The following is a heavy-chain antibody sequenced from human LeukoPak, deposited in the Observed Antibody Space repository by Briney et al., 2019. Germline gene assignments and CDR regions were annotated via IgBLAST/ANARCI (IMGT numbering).Heavy chain of an antibody. D-gene: IGHD3-22*01. Sequence: GGSLILSCAASGFTFSGYWMHWVRQAPGKGLVWVSRINNDGSITTYADSVKGRFTIFRDNAKNTVYLQMNSLRAEDTAVYYCARAHDSSGYYFDAFDIWGQGTMVTVSS. CDR2: INNDGSIT. CDR3: ARAHDSSGYYFDAFDI. J-gene: IGHJ3*02. V-gene: IGHV3-74*01. CDR1: GFTFSGYW.